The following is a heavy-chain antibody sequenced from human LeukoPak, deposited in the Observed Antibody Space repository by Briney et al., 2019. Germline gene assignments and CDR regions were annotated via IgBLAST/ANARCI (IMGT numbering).Heavy chain of an antibody. CDR3: AKGVPVDY. CDR1: GFTFSSYS. D-gene: IGHD2-2*01. CDR2: ISSSSSYI. Sequence: PGGSLRLSCAASGFTFSSYSMNWVRQAPGKGLEWVSSISSSSSYIYYADSVKGRFTISRDNSKNTLYLQMNSLRAEDTAVYYCAKGVPVDYWGQGTLVTVSS. V-gene: IGHV3-21*04. J-gene: IGHJ4*02.